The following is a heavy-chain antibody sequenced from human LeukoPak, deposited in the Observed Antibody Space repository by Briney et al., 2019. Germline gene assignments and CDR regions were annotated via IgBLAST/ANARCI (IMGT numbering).Heavy chain of an antibody. CDR2: INPHSGAT. D-gene: IGHD3-3*01. CDR1: GYTFTGHY. CDR3: ARVSSVLAEVIPFDY. Sequence: ASVKVSCKASGYTFTGHYMHWVRQAPGQGLEWMGWINPHSGATDYAQKFQGRVTLTRDTSISTVYMELSRLRSGDTAVYYCARVSSVLAEVIPFDYWGQGTLVTVSS. J-gene: IGHJ4*02. V-gene: IGHV1-2*02.